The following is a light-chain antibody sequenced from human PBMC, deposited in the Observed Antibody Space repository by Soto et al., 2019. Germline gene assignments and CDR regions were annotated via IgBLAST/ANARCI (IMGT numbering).Light chain of an antibody. V-gene: IGKV3-15*01. CDR2: GAS. J-gene: IGKJ4*01. CDR1: RTVSVN. Sequence: EVVMTQSPATLSVSPGDTATLACRAGRTVSVNVAWYQQKPGQAPRLLIFGASTRATGIPARFSGGGSGTEFTLTVSSLQSEDFAVYYCQQYSSWPPLAFGGGTKVEI. CDR3: QQYSSWPPLA.